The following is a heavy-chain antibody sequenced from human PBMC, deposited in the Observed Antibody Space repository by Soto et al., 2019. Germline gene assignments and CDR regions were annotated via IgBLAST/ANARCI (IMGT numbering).Heavy chain of an antibody. CDR3: ARESPGDCYDSSGYLIRAHDY. CDR1: GYTFTSYG. Sequence: GASVKVSCKASGYTFTSYGISWVRQAPGQGLEWMGWISAYNGNTNYAQKLQGRVTMTTDTSTSTAYMELRSLRSDDTAVYYCARESPGDCYDSSGYLIRAHDYWGQGTLVTVSS. J-gene: IGHJ4*02. D-gene: IGHD3-22*01. V-gene: IGHV1-18*04. CDR2: ISAYNGNT.